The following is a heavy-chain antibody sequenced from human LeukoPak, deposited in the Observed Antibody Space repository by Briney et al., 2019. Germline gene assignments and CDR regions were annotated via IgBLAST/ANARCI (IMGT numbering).Heavy chain of an antibody. J-gene: IGHJ5*02. CDR3: ARRRLRYHPGFDP. V-gene: IGHV4-34*01. D-gene: IGHD3-9*01. CDR2: ISHNGST. CDR1: GASITAFF. Sequence: PSETLSLTCAVYGASITAFFWSWIRQSPEKWLEWIGEISHNGSTSYSPSFKSRVTITVDASTNQFSLHVKSVSAADTAVYYCARRRLRYHPGFDPWGQGTLVTVSS.